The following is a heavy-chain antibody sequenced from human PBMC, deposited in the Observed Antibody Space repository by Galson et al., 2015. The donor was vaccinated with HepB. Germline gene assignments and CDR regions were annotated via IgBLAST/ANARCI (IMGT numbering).Heavy chain of an antibody. J-gene: IGHJ4*02. CDR2: FDPEDGGT. CDR3: ATGSGGSWND. V-gene: IGHV1-24*01. D-gene: IGHD2-15*01. CDR1: GYTLTELS. Sequence: SVKVSCKVSGYTLTELSMHWVRQAPGKGLEWMGGFDPEDGGTIYAQKFQGRVTMTEDTSTDTAYMELSSLRSEDTAAYYCATGSGGSWNDWGQGTLVTVSS.